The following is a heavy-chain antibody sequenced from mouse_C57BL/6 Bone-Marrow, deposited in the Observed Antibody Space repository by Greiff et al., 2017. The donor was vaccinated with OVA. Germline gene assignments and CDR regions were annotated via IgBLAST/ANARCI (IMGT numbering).Heavy chain of an antibody. Sequence: QVQLQQPGAELVKPGASVKLSCKASGYTFTSYWMHWVKQRPGQGLEWIGMIHPNSGSTNYNEKFKSKATLTVDKSSSPASMQLSSLTSEDSAVYYCARWRAITTVVAHCDYWGQGTTLTVSS. D-gene: IGHD1-1*01. CDR3: ARWRAITTVVAHCDY. CDR2: IHPNSGST. V-gene: IGHV1-64*01. CDR1: GYTFTSYW. J-gene: IGHJ2*01.